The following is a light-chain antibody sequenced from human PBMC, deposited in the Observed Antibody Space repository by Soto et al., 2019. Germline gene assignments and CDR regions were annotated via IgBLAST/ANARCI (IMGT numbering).Light chain of an antibody. CDR3: SSYTFSSTLVV. CDR1: SGDIGSYNY. V-gene: IGLV2-14*03. J-gene: IGLJ2*01. Sequence: QSALTQPASVSGSPGQSITISCTGTSGDIGSYNYVSWYQQLPGKVPKLMIYGVSNRPSGVSNRFSGSKSGNTASLTISGLQAEDEADYYCSSYTFSSTLVVFGGGTQLTVL. CDR2: GVS.